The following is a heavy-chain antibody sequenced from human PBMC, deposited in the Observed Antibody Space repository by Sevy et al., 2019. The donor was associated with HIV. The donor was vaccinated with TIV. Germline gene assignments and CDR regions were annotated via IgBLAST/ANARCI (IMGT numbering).Heavy chain of an antibody. CDR3: ATHHSTSWSLQYAFDI. J-gene: IGHJ3*02. Sequence: SETLSLTCTVSGGSINSGGYSWSWIRQHPGKGLEWIGYIYNSGSTYYNPSLKSRVTISMDTSENQFPLTLTSVTAADTAIYYCATHHSTSWSLQYAFDIWGRGTMVTVSS. D-gene: IGHD6-13*01. CDR2: IYNSGST. CDR1: GGSINSGGYS. V-gene: IGHV4-31*03.